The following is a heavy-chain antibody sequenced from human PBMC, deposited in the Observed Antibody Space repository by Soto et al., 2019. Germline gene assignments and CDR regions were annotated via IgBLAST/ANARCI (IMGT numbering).Heavy chain of an antibody. CDR3: AKGESNDGDYGFDY. Sequence: EVQLLESGGGLVQPGGSLRLSCAASGFTFSSYAMSWVRQAPGKGLDWVSSISGRGGSTYYADSVKGRFTISRDNSKNTLYLQMDSLRAEDTAVYYCAKGESNDGDYGFDYWGQGTLVTVSS. CDR2: ISGRGGST. J-gene: IGHJ4*02. CDR1: GFTFSSYA. D-gene: IGHD4-17*01. V-gene: IGHV3-23*01.